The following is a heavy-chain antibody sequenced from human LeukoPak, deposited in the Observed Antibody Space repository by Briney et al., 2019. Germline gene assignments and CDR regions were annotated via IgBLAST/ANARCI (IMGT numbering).Heavy chain of an antibody. D-gene: IGHD3-3*01. CDR2: INPNSGGT. V-gene: IGHV1-2*02. CDR3: ARGATIFGVVIHHWFDP. CDR1: GYTFTGYY. J-gene: IGHJ5*02. Sequence: ASVKVSCKASGYTFTGYYMHWVRQAPGQGLEWMGWINPNSGGTNYAQKFQGRVTMTRDTSISTAYMELSRLRSDDTAVYYCARGATIFGVVIHHWFDPWGQGTLVTVSS.